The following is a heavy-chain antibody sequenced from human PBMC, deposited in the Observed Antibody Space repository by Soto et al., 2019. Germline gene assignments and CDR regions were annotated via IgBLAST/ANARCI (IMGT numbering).Heavy chain of an antibody. D-gene: IGHD7-27*01. J-gene: IGHJ2*01. CDR3: ARDLTGDWYFDL. V-gene: IGHV4-59*01. CDR2: IYYSGST. Sequence: SETLSLTCTVSGGSISSYYWSWIRQPPGKGLELIGYIYYSGSTNYNPSLKSRVTISVDTSKNQFSLKLSSVTAADTAVYYCARDLTGDWYFDLWGRGTLVTVSS. CDR1: GGSISSYY.